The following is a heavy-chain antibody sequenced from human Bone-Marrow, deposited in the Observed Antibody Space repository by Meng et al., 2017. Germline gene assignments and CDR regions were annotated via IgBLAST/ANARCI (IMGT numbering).Heavy chain of an antibody. CDR1: GGSFSGYY. J-gene: IGHJ4*02. CDR3: ARAWYGAVFDY. D-gene: IGHD4-17*01. Sequence: SETLSLTCAVYGGSFSGYYWSWIRQPPGKGLEWIGEINHSGSTNYNPSLKSRVTISIDTSKNQFSLKLSSVTAADTAVYYCARAWYGAVFDYWGQGTLVTVSS. CDR2: INHSGST. V-gene: IGHV4-34*01.